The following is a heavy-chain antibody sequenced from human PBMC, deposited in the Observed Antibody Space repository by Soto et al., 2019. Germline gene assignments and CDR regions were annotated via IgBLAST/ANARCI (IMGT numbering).Heavy chain of an antibody. CDR2: IYYSGST. CDR3: ARHNNGSGSTYFDY. Sequence: SETLSLTCTVSGGSISSYYWSWIRQPPGKGLEWIGYIYYSGSTNYNPSLKSRVTISVDTSKNQFSLKLNSMTAADTAVYYCARHNNGSGSTYFDYWGQGTLGTVSS. J-gene: IGHJ4*02. CDR1: GGSISSYY. V-gene: IGHV4-59*08. D-gene: IGHD3-10*01.